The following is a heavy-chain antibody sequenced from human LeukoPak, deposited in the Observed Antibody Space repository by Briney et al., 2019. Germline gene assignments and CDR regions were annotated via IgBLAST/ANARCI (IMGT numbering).Heavy chain of an antibody. Sequence: GASVKVSCKASGYTFTSYYMHWVRQAPGQGLEWMGIINPSGGSTSYAQKFQGRVTMTRDMSTSTVYMELSSLRSEDTAVYYCATRSCDGPEIAAELTDAFDIWGQGTMVTVSS. V-gene: IGHV1-46*01. CDR1: GYTFTSYY. D-gene: IGHD6-13*01. CDR2: INPSGGST. J-gene: IGHJ3*02. CDR3: ATRSCDGPEIAAELTDAFDI.